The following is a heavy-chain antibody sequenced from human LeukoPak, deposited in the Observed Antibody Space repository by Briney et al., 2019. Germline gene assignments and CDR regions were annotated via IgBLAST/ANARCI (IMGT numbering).Heavy chain of an antibody. CDR1: GYTFTRYA. CDR3: ARHDNDDDFDY. V-gene: IGHV7-4-1*02. CDR2: INMYTANP. J-gene: IGHJ4*02. D-gene: IGHD3-16*01. Sequence: ASVKVSCKASGYTFTRYAINWLRQAPGQGLEWKGWINMYTANPAYAQGFTERFVFSLDTSVTTAYLQISNLKTEDTAVYYCARHDNDDDFDYWGQGTLVTVSS.